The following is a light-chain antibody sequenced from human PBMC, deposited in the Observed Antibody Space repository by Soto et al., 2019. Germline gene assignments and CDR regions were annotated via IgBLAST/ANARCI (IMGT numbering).Light chain of an antibody. J-gene: IGKJ1*01. V-gene: IGKV4-1*01. CDR3: QQYYSTPRT. CDR1: QSVLYSSNNKNY. Sequence: DIVMTQSPDSLAVSLGERATINCKSSQSVLYSSNNKNYLAWYQQKPGQPPKLLIYWASTRESGVPDRFSGSGSGTDFTLTISGLQAEDVAVYYCQQYYSTPRTFGQGTKV. CDR2: WAS.